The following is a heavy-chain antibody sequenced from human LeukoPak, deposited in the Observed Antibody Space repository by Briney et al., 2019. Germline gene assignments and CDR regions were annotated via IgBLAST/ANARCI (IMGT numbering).Heavy chain of an antibody. Sequence: ASVKVSCKASGYTFTSYGISWVRQAPGQGLEWMGWISAYNGNTNYAQKLQGRVTMTTDTSTSTAYMELRSLRSDDTAVYYCARDSKWELPDAFDIWGQGTMVTVSS. V-gene: IGHV1-18*01. CDR1: GYTFTSYG. D-gene: IGHD1-26*01. CDR2: ISAYNGNT. J-gene: IGHJ3*02. CDR3: ARDSKWELPDAFDI.